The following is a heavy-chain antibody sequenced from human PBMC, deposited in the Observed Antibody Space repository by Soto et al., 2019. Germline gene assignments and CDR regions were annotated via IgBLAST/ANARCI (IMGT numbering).Heavy chain of an antibody. D-gene: IGHD5-18*01. Sequence: SVKVSCKASGFTFTSSAVQWVRQARGQRLEWIGWIVVGSGNTNYAQKFQERVTITRDMSTSTAYMELSSLRSEDTAVYYCAAGRGYSYGYGNDYWGQGTLVTVSS. CDR2: IVVGSGNT. V-gene: IGHV1-58*01. J-gene: IGHJ4*02. CDR3: AAGRGYSYGYGNDY. CDR1: GFTFTSSA.